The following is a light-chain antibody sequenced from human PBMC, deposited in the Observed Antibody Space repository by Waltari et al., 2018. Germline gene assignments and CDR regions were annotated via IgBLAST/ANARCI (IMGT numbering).Light chain of an antibody. J-gene: IGKJ4*01. CDR3: QQFYSTPLT. V-gene: IGKV3-11*01. CDR1: QSVSSY. Sequence: EIVLTQSPATLSLSPGERATLSCRASQSVSSYLAWYQQKPGQAPRLLIYDASNRATGIPARFSGSGSGTDFTLTISSLQAGDVAVYYCQQFYSTPLTFGGGTKVEIK. CDR2: DAS.